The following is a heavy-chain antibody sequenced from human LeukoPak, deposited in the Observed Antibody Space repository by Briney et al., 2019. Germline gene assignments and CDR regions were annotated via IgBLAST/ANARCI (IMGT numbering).Heavy chain of an antibody. CDR1: GGSISSYY. D-gene: IGHD5-24*01. Sequence: PSETLSLTCTVSGGSISSYYWSWIRQPPGKGLEWIGYIYYSGSTNYNPSPKSRVTISVDTSKNQFSLKLSSVTAADTAVYYCARGLGMATSDYWGQGTLVTVSS. J-gene: IGHJ4*02. V-gene: IGHV4-59*01. CDR2: IYYSGST. CDR3: ARGLGMATSDY.